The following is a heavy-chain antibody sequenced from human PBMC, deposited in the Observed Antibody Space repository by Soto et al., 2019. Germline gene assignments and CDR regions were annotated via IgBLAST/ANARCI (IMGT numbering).Heavy chain of an antibody. J-gene: IGHJ4*02. D-gene: IGHD1-1*01. CDR3: ARDGAYNWV. V-gene: IGHV3-66*01. CDR1: GFTVSNNY. Sequence: EVQLVESGGGLVQPGGSLRLSCAASGFTVSNNYMRWVRQAPGKGLEWVSLIYSGGATYYADSVKGRFTISRDNSKNTLYLQRDSLRADDTAVYYCARDGAYNWVGGQGILVTVSS. CDR2: IYSGGAT.